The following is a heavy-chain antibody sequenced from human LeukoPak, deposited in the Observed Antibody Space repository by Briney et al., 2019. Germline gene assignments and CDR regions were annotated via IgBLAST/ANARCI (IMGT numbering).Heavy chain of an antibody. D-gene: IGHD1-26*01. CDR3: ARAKRVGANKSYFDY. CDR1: GFTFSSYW. J-gene: IGHJ4*02. CDR2: IKQDGSER. V-gene: IGHV3-7*01. Sequence: PGGSLRLSCAASGFTFSSYWMSWVRQAPGKGLEWVANIKQDGSERYYVDSVKGRFTISRDNAKNSLYLQMNSLRAEDTAVYYCARAKRVGANKSYFDYWGQGTLVTVSS.